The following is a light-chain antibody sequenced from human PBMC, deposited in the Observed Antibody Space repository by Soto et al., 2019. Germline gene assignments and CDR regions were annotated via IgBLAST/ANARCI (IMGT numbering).Light chain of an antibody. CDR3: QLHRRSPRQIT. CDR1: PSVGSSS. CDR2: DIR. J-gene: IGKJ5*01. V-gene: IGKV3-20*01. Sequence: VLQQSPDTLSLSPGERAPLSCRGRPSVGSSSLGWYQQKPGPAPRPVIFDIRNRATGIPDRFSGSGSGTDCTLTISSLEPEDFAVYYCQLHRRSPRQITFGQGTRLEI.